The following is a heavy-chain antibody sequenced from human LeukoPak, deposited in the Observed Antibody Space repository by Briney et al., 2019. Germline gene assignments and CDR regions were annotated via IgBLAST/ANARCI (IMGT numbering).Heavy chain of an antibody. CDR2: ISSSGSTK. J-gene: IGHJ3*02. D-gene: IGHD1-26*01. CDR1: GFTFSSYE. CDR3: ATLSGDGPFDI. V-gene: IGHV3-48*03. Sequence: GGSLRLSCAASGFTFSSYEMNWVRQAPGKGGEGGSYISSSGSTKYYADSVKGGITTSREKRKNSLYLQKNSLRAEDTGLYYCATLSGDGPFDIRGQGTMVTVSS.